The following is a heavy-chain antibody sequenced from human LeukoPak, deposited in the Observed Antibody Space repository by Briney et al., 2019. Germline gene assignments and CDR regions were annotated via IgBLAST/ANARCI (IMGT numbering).Heavy chain of an antibody. Sequence: PSETLSLACTVSGGSISSYYWSWIRQPPGKGLEWIGYIYYSGSTNYNPSLKSRVTISVDTSKNHFSLNLSSVTAADTAVYSCARDFGPCSSTSCYLWYFDYWGQGTLVTVSS. V-gene: IGHV4-59*12. D-gene: IGHD2-2*01. CDR1: GGSISSYY. J-gene: IGHJ4*02. CDR2: IYYSGST. CDR3: ARDFGPCSSTSCYLWYFDY.